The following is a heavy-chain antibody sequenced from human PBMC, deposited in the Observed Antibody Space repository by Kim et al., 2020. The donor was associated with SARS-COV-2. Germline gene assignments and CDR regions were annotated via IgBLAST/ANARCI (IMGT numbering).Heavy chain of an antibody. CDR3: ARGGYSYGYGGWSLLRLMDV. J-gene: IGHJ6*02. D-gene: IGHD5-18*01. CDR1: GYTFTGYY. Sequence: ASVKVSCKASGYTFTGYYMHWVRQAPGQGLEWMGWINPNSGGTNYAQKFQGWVTMTRDTSISTAYMELSRLRSDDTAVYYCARGGYSYGYGGWSLLRLMDVWGQGTTVTVSS. CDR2: INPNSGGT. V-gene: IGHV1-2*04.